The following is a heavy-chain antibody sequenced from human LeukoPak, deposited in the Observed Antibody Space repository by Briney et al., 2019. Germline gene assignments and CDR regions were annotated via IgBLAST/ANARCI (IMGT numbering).Heavy chain of an antibody. CDR2: ISAYNGNT. D-gene: IGHD6-13*01. J-gene: IGHJ5*02. V-gene: IGHV1-18*01. CDR3: ARESIAAAGTGYWFDP. CDR1: GGTFSSYA. Sequence: ASVKVSCKASGGTFSSYAISWVRQAPGQGLEWMGWISAYNGNTNYAQKLQGRVTMTTDTSTSTAYMELRSLRSDDTAVYYCARESIAAAGTGYWFDPWGQGTLVTVSS.